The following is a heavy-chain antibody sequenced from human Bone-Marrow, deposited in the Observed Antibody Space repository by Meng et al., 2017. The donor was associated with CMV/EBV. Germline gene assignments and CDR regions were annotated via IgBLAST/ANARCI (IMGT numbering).Heavy chain of an antibody. Sequence: QVQLVQSGAEVQKPWSSVKVSCKASGGTFSSYAISWVRQAPGQGLEWMGWINPNSGGTNYAQKFQGRVTMTRDTSISTAYMELSRLRSDDTAVYYCARVGHRSSTSCSLDYWGQGTLVTVSS. V-gene: IGHV1-2*02. CDR2: INPNSGGT. CDR3: ARVGHRSSTSCSLDY. D-gene: IGHD2-2*01. J-gene: IGHJ4*02. CDR1: GGTFSSYA.